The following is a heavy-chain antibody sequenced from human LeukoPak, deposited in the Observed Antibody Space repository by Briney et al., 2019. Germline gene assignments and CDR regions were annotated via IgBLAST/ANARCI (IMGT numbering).Heavy chain of an antibody. CDR1: GGTFSSYA. Sequence: SVKVSYKASGGTFSSYAISWVRQAPGHRLEWMGGIIPIFGTANYAQKFQGRVTITTDESTSTAYMELSSLRSEDTAVYYCARGVDIVVVPAAPYNWFDPWSQGALVTVSS. CDR3: ARGVDIVVVPAAPYNWFDP. CDR2: IIPIFGTA. J-gene: IGHJ5*02. V-gene: IGHV1-69*05. D-gene: IGHD2-2*01.